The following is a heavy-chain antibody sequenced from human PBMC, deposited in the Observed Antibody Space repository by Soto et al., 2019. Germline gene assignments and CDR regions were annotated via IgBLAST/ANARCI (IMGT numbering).Heavy chain of an antibody. V-gene: IGHV3-48*02. J-gene: IGHJ4*02. Sequence: EVQLVESGGDLVQRGGSLRLSCVASGFTFSVYSMNWVRQAPGKGLEWFAYINSDMRTITYVDSVRGRFTISRDNAKNSVYLQMNNLRDEDTAVYYCARSVEGHFDYWGQGTVVTVSS. CDR2: INSDMRTI. CDR3: ARSVEGHFDY. D-gene: IGHD6-19*01. CDR1: GFTFSVYS.